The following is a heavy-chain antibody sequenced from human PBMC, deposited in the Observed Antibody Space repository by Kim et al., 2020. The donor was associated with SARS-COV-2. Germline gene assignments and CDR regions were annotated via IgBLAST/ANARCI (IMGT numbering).Heavy chain of an antibody. CDR1: GYSFKNSW. V-gene: IGHV5-51*01. Sequence: GESLKISCKASGYSFKNSWIAWVRQMPGLGLEWMGIIFPGDSDTRYNPSFQGQVTISVDRYISTAYLQWSGLQASDTAIYYCARHMSTSAAFDIWGQGTMVAVSS. D-gene: IGHD6-25*01. J-gene: IGHJ3*02. CDR2: IFPGDSDT. CDR3: ARHMSTSAAFDI.